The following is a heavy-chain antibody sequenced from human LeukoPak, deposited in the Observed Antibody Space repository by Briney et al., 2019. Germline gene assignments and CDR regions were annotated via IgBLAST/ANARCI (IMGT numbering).Heavy chain of an antibody. D-gene: IGHD1-26*01. CDR2: IYSTGST. J-gene: IGHJ4*02. V-gene: IGHV4-59*08. Sequence: PSETLSLTCTVSGGSISRYYWSWIRQPPGKGLEWIGYIYSTGSTNSNPSLKSRVTVSVYTSRNQFSLRLTSVTAADTAVYYCARHESAVGALFYWGQGTLVTVSS. CDR3: ARHESAVGALFY. CDR1: GGSISRYY.